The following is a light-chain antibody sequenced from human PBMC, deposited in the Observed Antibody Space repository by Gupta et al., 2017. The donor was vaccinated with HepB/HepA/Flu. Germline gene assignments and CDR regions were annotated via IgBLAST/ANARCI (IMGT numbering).Light chain of an antibody. CDR2: DAS. CDR3: QQCSNRPPTYT. Sequence: FVLPQYPVTLSLSPGDRATLSCRASQSVGHYLAWYQQKLGQAPRLLIYDASSRPAGVPARFSCSGCGTDFTLTISSLEPEDFAVYYCQQCSNRPPTYTFGQGTKLEIK. V-gene: IGKV3-11*01. J-gene: IGKJ2*01. CDR1: QSVGHY.